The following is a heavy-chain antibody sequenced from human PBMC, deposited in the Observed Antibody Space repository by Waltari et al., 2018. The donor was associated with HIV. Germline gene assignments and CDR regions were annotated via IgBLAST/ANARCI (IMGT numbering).Heavy chain of an antibody. CDR1: GFTFSSYS. CDR3: ARDWGDDYGDFFDY. Sequence: EVQLVESGGGLVQPGGSLGLSCEASGFTFSSYSLNWVRQSPGKGLEWVSYISSSSSTIYYADSVKGRFTISRDNAKNSLYLQMNSLRAEDTAVYYCARDWGDDYGDFFDYWGQGTLVTVSS. D-gene: IGHD4-17*01. CDR2: ISSSSSTI. J-gene: IGHJ4*02. V-gene: IGHV3-48*01.